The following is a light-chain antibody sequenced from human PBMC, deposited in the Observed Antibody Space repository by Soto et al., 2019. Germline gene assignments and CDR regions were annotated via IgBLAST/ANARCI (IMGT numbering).Light chain of an antibody. J-gene: IGLJ1*01. CDR2: EVS. Sequence: QSALTQPASVSGSPGQSITISCTGTSGDVGAYNYVSWFQQNPGKAPTLIISEVSNRPSGVSNRFSGSKSGNAASLTISGLQAEDEADYFCFSFTTDWTHVFGTGTKVTVL. CDR1: SGDVGAYNY. CDR3: FSFTTDWTHV. V-gene: IGLV2-14*01.